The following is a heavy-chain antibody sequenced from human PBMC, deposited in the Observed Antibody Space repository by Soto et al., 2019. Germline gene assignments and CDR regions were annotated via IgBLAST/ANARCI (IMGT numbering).Heavy chain of an antibody. Sequence: QVQLQESGPGLVKPSGTLSLTCAVSGDSISHSRWWTWVRQPPGKGLEWIGDIFHSGDTNYNPSLKSRVFISVDKSQNQFPLKVSSVTAADTAVYYCAYSTGWYRHDVWGQGTLVTVSS. CDR3: AYSTGWYRHDV. CDR2: IFHSGDT. J-gene: IGHJ3*01. D-gene: IGHD6-19*01. CDR1: GDSISHSRW. V-gene: IGHV4-4*02.